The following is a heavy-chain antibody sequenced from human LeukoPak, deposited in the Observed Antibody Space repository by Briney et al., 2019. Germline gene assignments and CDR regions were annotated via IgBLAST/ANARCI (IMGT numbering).Heavy chain of an antibody. Sequence: SETLSLTCTVSGGSISRYYWSWIRQPPGKGLEWIGYIYYSGGTNYNPSLKSPVTISVDTSKNQFSLKLSSVTAADTAVYYCARHSYDILPSFDYWGQGTLVTVSS. J-gene: IGHJ4*02. CDR3: ARHSYDILPSFDY. D-gene: IGHD3-9*01. V-gene: IGHV4-59*08. CDR1: GGSISRYY. CDR2: IYYSGGT.